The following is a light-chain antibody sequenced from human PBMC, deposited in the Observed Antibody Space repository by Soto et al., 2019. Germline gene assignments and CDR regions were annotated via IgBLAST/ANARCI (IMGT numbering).Light chain of an antibody. CDR2: EVS. J-gene: IGLJ1*01. V-gene: IGLV2-23*02. CDR3: CSWAGSNTFYF. Sequence: QSALTQPASVSGSPGQSITISCTGTCSDVGSYNLVSWYQQLPGKAPKHIIYEVSRRPSGVSNRFSGSKSGNTASLTISGLQAEDEADYYCCSWAGSNTFYFFGTGTKVTVL. CDR1: CSDVGSYNL.